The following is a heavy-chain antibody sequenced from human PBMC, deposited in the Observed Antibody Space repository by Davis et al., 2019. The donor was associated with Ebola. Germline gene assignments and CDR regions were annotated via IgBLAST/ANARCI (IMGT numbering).Heavy chain of an antibody. J-gene: IGHJ6*04. V-gene: IGHV4-34*01. D-gene: IGHD6-13*01. Sequence: PGGSLRLSCAVYGGSFSGYYWSWIRQPPGKGLEWFGEINHSGSTNYNPSLKSRVTISVDTSKNQFSLKLSSVTAADTAVYYCARIVSGAAGTPYYGMDVWGKGTTVTVSS. CDR1: GGSFSGYY. CDR3: ARIVSGAAGTPYYGMDV. CDR2: INHSGST.